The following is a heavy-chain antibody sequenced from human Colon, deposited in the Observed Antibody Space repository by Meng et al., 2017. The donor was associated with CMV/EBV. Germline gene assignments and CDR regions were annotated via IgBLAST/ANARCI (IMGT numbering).Heavy chain of an antibody. CDR1: GYTFSIFG. CDR3: ARERLFGHTFDI. CDR2: ISGDNEKT. J-gene: IGHJ3*02. D-gene: IGHD3-3*01. Sequence: ASVKVSCKASGYTFSIFGISWVRQAPGQGPEWMGWISGDNEKTSYAQKFQGRVTVTKDTSTTTVYMELRSLRPDDTAVYYCARERLFGHTFDIWGQGTMVPVSS. V-gene: IGHV1-18*01.